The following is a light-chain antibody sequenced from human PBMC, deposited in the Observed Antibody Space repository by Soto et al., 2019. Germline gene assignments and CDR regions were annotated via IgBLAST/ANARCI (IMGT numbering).Light chain of an antibody. CDR2: EAS. Sequence: EIVLTQSPVTLSLSPGERATLSCRASQSVSSSLAWYQQKPGQAPRLLIYEASNRATGIPARFSGSGSETYFNLTGSSLEPEDFAVYYCQQRSNWPHSFGGGTKVQIK. CDR3: QQRSNWPHS. J-gene: IGKJ4*01. V-gene: IGKV3-11*01. CDR1: QSVSSS.